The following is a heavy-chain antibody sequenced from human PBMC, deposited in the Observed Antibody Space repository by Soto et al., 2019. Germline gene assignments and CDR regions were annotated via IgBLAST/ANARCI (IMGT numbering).Heavy chain of an antibody. D-gene: IGHD2-2*01. CDR3: ARRDCSSTSCYLKEDYYYYGMDV. V-gene: IGHV5-51*01. Sequence: XEALKISGKGSGYSFTSYWLGWVRQMPGKGLEWMGIIYPGDSDTRYSPSFQGQVTISADKSISTAYLQWSSLKASDTAMYYCARRDCSSTSCYLKEDYYYYGMDVWGQGTTVTGSS. CDR1: GYSFTSYW. CDR2: IYPGDSDT. J-gene: IGHJ6*02.